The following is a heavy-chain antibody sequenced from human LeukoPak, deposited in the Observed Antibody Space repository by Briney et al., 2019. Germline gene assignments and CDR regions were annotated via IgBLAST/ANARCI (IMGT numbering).Heavy chain of an antibody. V-gene: IGHV4-34*01. CDR1: VGTFSGHY. CDR2: IDHTGNS. J-gene: IGHJ3*02. CDR3: ARASQRETYFNAFDI. Sequence: SETLSLTCAVYVGTFSGHYWSWIRQPPGKGLEWIGEIDHTGNSNYKSALKSRVTISVDTSKNQFSLKLNSVTAADTAVNYCARASQRETYFNAFDIWGQGTMVTVSS. D-gene: IGHD1-26*01.